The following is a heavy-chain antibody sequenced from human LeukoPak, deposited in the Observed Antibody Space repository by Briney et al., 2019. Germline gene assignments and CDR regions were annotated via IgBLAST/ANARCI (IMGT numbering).Heavy chain of an antibody. D-gene: IGHD2-8*01. CDR2: INPNSGGT. CDR3: ARDSRYCTNGVCYRTYNWFDP. Sequence: GASVKVSCKASGYTFTGYCMHWVRQAPGQGLEWMGRINPNSGGTNYAQKFQGRVTMTRDTSISTAYMELSRLRSDDTAVYYCARDSRYCTNGVCYRTYNWFDPWGQGTLVTVSS. J-gene: IGHJ5*02. V-gene: IGHV1-2*06. CDR1: GYTFTGYC.